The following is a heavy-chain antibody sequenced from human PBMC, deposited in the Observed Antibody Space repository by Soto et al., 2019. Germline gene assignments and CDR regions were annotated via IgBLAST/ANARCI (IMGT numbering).Heavy chain of an antibody. V-gene: IGHV3-74*01. Sequence: EVQLVESGGGLVQPGGSLRLSCAASGFTFSSYWMHWVRQAPGKGLVWVSRINSDGSSTKYADSVKGRFTISRDNAKNTLYLKMNNLRAEDTAVYYCGSRPVPPQSYYDYMDVWGKGTTVTVSS. J-gene: IGHJ6*03. CDR3: GSRPVPPQSYYDYMDV. D-gene: IGHD4-17*01. CDR1: GFTFSSYW. CDR2: INSDGSST.